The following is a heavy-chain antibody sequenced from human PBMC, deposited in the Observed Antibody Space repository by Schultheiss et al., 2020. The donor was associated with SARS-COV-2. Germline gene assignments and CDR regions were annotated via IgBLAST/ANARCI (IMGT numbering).Heavy chain of an antibody. CDR1: GFTFSSYE. CDR3: ARDSWGGYCSGGSCYSWYFDL. J-gene: IGHJ2*01. D-gene: IGHD2-15*01. CDR2: ISRSGNTM. V-gene: IGHV3-48*03. Sequence: GSLRLSCAASGFTFSSYEMNWVRQAPGKGLEWVSYISRSGNTMYYADSVKGRFTISRDNAKNSLYLQMNSLRAEDTAVYYCARDSWGGYCSGGSCYSWYFDLWGRGTLVTVSS.